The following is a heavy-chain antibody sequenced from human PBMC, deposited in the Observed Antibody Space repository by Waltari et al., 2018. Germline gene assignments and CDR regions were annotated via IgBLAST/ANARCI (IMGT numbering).Heavy chain of an antibody. CDR3: ASNSSSWYYFDY. CDR2: ISGSGGST. V-gene: IGHV3-23*01. D-gene: IGHD6-13*01. CDR1: GFTFSSYA. J-gene: IGHJ4*02. Sequence: EVQLLESGGGLVQPGGSLRLSCAASGFTFSSYAMSWVRQAPGKGLEWVSAISGSGGSTYYADSVKGRFTISRDNSKNTLYLQMNSLRAEDTAVYYCASNSSSWYYFDYWGQGTLVTVSS.